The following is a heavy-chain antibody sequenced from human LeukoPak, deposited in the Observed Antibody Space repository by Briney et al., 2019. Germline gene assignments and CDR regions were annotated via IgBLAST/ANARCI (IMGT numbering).Heavy chain of an antibody. CDR2: INPNSGGT. Sequence: ASVKVSCKASGYTFTGYYMRWVRQAPGQGLEWMGWINPNSGGTNYAQKFQGRVTMTRDTSMSAAYMEISRLTYDDTAVYYCGRGIHSFDPWGQGTLVTVSS. CDR3: GRGIHSFDP. J-gene: IGHJ5*02. CDR1: GYTFTGYY. V-gene: IGHV1-2*02.